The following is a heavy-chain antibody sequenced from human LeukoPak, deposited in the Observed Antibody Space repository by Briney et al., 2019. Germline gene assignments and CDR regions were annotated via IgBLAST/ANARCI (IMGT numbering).Heavy chain of an antibody. CDR1: GITLSNYG. CDR3: AKRGVVIRVFLVGFHKEAYYFES. V-gene: IGHV3-23*01. J-gene: IGHJ4*02. Sequence: GGSLRLSCAVSGITLSNYGMSWVRQTPGKGLEWVAGISDSGGSTKYADSVKGRFTISRDNPKNTLFLQMNSLRADDTAVYFCAKRGVVIRVFLVGFHKEAYYFESWGQGALVTVSS. D-gene: IGHD3/OR15-3a*01. CDR2: ISDSGGST.